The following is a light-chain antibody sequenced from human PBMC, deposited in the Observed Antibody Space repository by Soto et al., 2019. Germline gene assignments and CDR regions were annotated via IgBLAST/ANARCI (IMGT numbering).Light chain of an antibody. CDR2: GTS. V-gene: IGKV3-20*01. Sequence: EVVLTQSPGTLSLSRGERATLSCRASERIYSAYLGWYQQKPGQAPRLLIYGTSSRATGIPDRFSGSGSGTVFTLTISRLEPEDFAVYYCQKYGWLPRNFGGGTKVDIK. CDR3: QKYGWLPRN. CDR1: ERIYSAY. J-gene: IGKJ4*01.